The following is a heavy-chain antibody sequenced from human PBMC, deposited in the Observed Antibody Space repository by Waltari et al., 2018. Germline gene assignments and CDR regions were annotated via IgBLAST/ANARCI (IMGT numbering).Heavy chain of an antibody. Sequence: EVQLLESGGGLVQPGGSLRLSCAASGIIFNNFAINWVRLAPGAGVGWVAAITVSDDTFYADSVMGRFTVSRDTSKNTVYLQMNGLRAEDTAIYYCAKPCYNWDDPLHSWGQGTLVAVSS. CDR1: GIIFNNFA. D-gene: IGHD1-20*01. J-gene: IGHJ4*02. CDR2: ITVSDDT. V-gene: IGHV3-23*01. CDR3: AKPCYNWDDPLHS.